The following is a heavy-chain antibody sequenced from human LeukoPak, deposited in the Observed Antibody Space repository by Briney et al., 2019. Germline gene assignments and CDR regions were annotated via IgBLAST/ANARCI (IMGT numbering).Heavy chain of an antibody. V-gene: IGHV3-30-3*01. CDR1: GFTVSSNY. J-gene: IGHJ4*02. CDR2: ISYDGSNK. CDR3: ARDRIPTTTGQVDY. Sequence: GGSLRLSCAASGFTVSSNYMSWVRQAPGKGLEWVAVISYDGSNKYYADSVKGRFTISRDNSKNTLYLQMNSLRAEDTAVYYCARDRIPTTTGQVDYWGQGTLVTVSS. D-gene: IGHD3-9*01.